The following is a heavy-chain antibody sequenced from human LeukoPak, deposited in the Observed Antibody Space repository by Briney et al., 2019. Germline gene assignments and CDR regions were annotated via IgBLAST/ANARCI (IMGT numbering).Heavy chain of an antibody. CDR2: IHQSGGT. V-gene: IGHV4-34*01. Sequence: PSETLSLTCAVYGGSFSGFYWCWIREAPGRGLWWVGEIHQSGGTNYNPSLKSRVTISVDTSKNQLSLKLSSVTAADTAVYYCARATYYDSSGYHYYYYYMDVWGKGTTVTISS. CDR1: GGSFSGFY. CDR3: ARATYYDSSGYHYYYYYMDV. J-gene: IGHJ6*03. D-gene: IGHD3-22*01.